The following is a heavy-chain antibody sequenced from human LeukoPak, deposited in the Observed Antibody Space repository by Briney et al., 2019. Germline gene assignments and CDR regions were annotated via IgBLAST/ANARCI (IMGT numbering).Heavy chain of an antibody. D-gene: IGHD5-12*01. V-gene: IGHV3-74*01. J-gene: IGHJ6*03. CDR2: INSDGSST. CDR3: ARGGYSGYDFESTNYYYYYMDV. CDR1: GFTFSSYW. Sequence: GGSLRLSCAASGFTFSSYWMHWVRQAPGKGLVWVSRINSDGSSTSYADSVKGRFTTSRDNAKNTLYLQMNSLRAEDTAVYYCARGGYSGYDFESTNYYYYYMDVWGKGTTVTVSS.